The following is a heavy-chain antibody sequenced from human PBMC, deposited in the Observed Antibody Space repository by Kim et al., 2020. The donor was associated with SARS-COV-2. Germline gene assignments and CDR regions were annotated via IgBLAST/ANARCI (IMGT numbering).Heavy chain of an antibody. CDR2: IYYSGST. J-gene: IGHJ4*02. CDR1: GGSVSSGSYY. Sequence: SETLSLTCTVSGGSVSSGSYYWSWIRQPPGKGLEWIGYIYYSGSTNYNPSLKSRVTISVDTSKNQFSLKLSSVTAADTAVYYCARGGFDHEIDYWGQGTLVTVSS. D-gene: IGHD3-16*01. V-gene: IGHV4-61*01. CDR3: ARGGFDHEIDY.